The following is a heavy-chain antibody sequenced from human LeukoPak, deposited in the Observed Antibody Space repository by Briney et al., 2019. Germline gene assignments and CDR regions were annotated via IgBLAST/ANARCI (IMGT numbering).Heavy chain of an antibody. Sequence: GGSLRLSCAASGFTFSDYNMNWVRQAPGKGLEWVSSISSSGSYIYYADSLKDRFTTSRDNAKNSLYLQVNSLRAEDTAVYYCARSYSSGWDYYYAMDVWGQGTTVTVSS. D-gene: IGHD6-19*01. CDR3: ARSYSSGWDYYYAMDV. CDR1: GFTFSDYN. CDR2: ISSSGSYI. J-gene: IGHJ6*02. V-gene: IGHV3-21*01.